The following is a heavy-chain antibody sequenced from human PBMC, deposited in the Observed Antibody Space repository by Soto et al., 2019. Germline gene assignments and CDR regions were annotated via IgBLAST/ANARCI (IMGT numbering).Heavy chain of an antibody. V-gene: IGHV3-23*01. CDR3: AKDAAPGTGYYYGMDV. CDR1: GFTFSSYV. CDR2: ISGSGGST. Sequence: EVQLLESGGGLVQPGGSLRLSCAASGFTFSSYVMSWVRQAPGKGLEWVSAISGSGGSTYYADSVKGRFTISRDNSKNTLYLQMNSLRAEDTAVYYCAKDAAPGTGYYYGMDVWGQGTTVTVSS. J-gene: IGHJ6*02. D-gene: IGHD2-8*02.